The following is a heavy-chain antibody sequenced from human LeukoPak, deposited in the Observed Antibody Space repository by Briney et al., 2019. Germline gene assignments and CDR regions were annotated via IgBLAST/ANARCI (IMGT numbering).Heavy chain of an antibody. CDR2: ISSSGSTI. Sequence: AGGSLRLSCAASGFTFSDYYMSWIRQAPGKGLEWVSYISSSGSTIYYADSVKGRFTISRDNAKNSLYLQMNSLRAEDTAVYYCARDPPDYYDITEEQHWGQGTLVTVSS. V-gene: IGHV3-11*04. CDR3: ARDPPDYYDITEEQH. D-gene: IGHD3-22*01. J-gene: IGHJ1*01. CDR1: GFTFSDYY.